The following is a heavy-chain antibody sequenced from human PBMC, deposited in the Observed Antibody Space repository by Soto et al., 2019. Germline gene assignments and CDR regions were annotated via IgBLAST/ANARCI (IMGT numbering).Heavy chain of an antibody. D-gene: IGHD4-17*01. J-gene: IGHJ5*02. V-gene: IGHV3-23*01. CDR2: ISGSGGST. Sequence: EVQLLESGGGLVQPGGSLRLSCAASGFTFSSYAMSWVRQAPGKGLEWVSAISGSGGSTYYADSVKGRFTISRDNSKNALYLQMHSLRAEDTAVYYGAKDDFGDNNWFDPWGQGPLVSVSS. CDR1: GFTFSSYA. CDR3: AKDDFGDNNWFDP.